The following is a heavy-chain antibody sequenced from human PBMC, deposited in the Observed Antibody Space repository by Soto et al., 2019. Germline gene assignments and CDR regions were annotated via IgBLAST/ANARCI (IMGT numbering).Heavy chain of an antibody. J-gene: IGHJ5*01. CDR2: IGGGGSDT. V-gene: IGHV3-23*01. CDR1: RFTFSDFA. CDR3: AKDAVPYNGKWDWFDS. Sequence: DVQLLESGGGLVQPGGSLTLSCAASRFTFSDFAMSWVRQAPRKGLEWVSSIGGGGSDTYYADSVKGRFTISRDNSKNTLYLQMDSLRDEDTAVYFCAKDAVPYNGKWDWFDSWGQGTLVIVSS. D-gene: IGHD1-20*01.